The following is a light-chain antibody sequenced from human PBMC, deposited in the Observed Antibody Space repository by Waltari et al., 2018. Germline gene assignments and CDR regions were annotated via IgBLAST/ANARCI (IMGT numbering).Light chain of an antibody. V-gene: IGLV1-40*01. CDR3: QSYDRSLTGSWV. CDR1: DSNIGAGYD. J-gene: IGLJ3*02. CDR2: GHT. Sequence: QSVLTQPPSVSGAPGQRVTISCTGSDSNIGAGYDVHWYQQLPGTAPKLLIYGHTNRPSGVPDRFSGSKSGTSGSLAITGLQAEDEAYYYCQSYDRSLTGSWVFGGGTKLTVL.